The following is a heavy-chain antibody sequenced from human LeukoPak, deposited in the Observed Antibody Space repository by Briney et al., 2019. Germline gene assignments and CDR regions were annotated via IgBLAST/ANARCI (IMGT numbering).Heavy chain of an antibody. CDR3: AKDAVGYCSGGYCYRFDS. D-gene: IGHD2-15*01. CDR1: GSTFSNYV. CDR2: VSGSGDYT. Sequence: GGSLRLSCVASGSTFSNYVMSWVRQAPGKGLGWVSSVSGSGDYTYYVDSVKGRFTISRDNSKNTLYLQMSSLRVEDTAIYYCAKDAVGYCSGGYCYRFDSWGQGTLVTVSS. V-gene: IGHV3-23*01. J-gene: IGHJ4*02.